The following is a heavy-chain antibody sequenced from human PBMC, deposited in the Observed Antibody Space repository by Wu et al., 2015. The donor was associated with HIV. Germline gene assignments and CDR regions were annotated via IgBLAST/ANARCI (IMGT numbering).Heavy chain of an antibody. CDR1: GFIFTNKY. D-gene: IGHD2/OR15-2a*01. CDR2: MNPSANKI. V-gene: IGHV1-46*01. J-gene: IGHJ3*02. Sequence: QVQLVQSGAEVKKPGASVKVSCKASGFIFTNKYMHWVRQAPGQGLEWMGVMNPSANKISYAQSFQGRVTMTSDTSTTAVYTELDSLRSEDTAVYYCATRIGGTMEAFNIWGQGTLVTVSS. CDR3: ATRIGGTMEAFNI.